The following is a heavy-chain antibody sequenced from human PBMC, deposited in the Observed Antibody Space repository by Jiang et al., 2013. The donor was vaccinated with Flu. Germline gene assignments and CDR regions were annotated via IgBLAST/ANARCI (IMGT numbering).Heavy chain of an antibody. V-gene: IGHV1-3*01. J-gene: IGHJ4*02. Sequence: SGAEVKKPGASVKVSCKASGYTFTSYAMHWVRQAPGQRLEWMGWINAGNGNTKYSQKFQGRVTITRDTSASTAYMELSSLRSEDTAVYYCARGGQWKDRQGIAAAGTDYWGQGTLVTVSS. D-gene: IGHD6-13*01. CDR3: ARGGQWKDRQGIAAAGTDY. CDR2: INAGNGNT. CDR1: GYTFTSYA.